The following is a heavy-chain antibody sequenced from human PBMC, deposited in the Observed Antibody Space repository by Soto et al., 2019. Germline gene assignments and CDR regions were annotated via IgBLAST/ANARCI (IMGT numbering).Heavy chain of an antibody. J-gene: IGHJ6*02. V-gene: IGHV4-30-2*05. CDR1: GASITYGGYS. D-gene: IGHD2-2*01. CDR3: ARDIRYQLLLGVMDV. Sequence: TLSLTCTFSGASITYGGYSWSWIRQPPGKGLEWIGYIYYSGSTYYNPSLKSRVTISVDTSKNQFSLKLSSVTAADTAVYYCARDIRYQLLLGVMDVWGQGTTVTVSS. CDR2: IYYSGST.